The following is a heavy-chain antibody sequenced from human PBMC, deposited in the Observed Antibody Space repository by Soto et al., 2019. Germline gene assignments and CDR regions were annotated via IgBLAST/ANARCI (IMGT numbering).Heavy chain of an antibody. CDR1: GFTFSSYA. D-gene: IGHD3-9*01. V-gene: IGHV3-30-3*01. CDR3: ARDADYDILTGYADY. Sequence: QVQLVESGGGVVQPGRSLRLSCAASGFTFSSYAMHWVRQAPGKGLEWVAVISYDGSNKYYADSVKGRFTISRDNSKNTLYLQMNSLRAEDTAVYYCARDADYDILTGYADYWGQGTLVTVSS. J-gene: IGHJ4*02. CDR2: ISYDGSNK.